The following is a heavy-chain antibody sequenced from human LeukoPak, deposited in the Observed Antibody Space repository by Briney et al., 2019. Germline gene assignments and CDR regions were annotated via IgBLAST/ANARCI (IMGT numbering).Heavy chain of an antibody. V-gene: IGHV3-23*01. CDR1: GFTFNSYA. J-gene: IGHJ6*02. Sequence: GGSLRLSCAASGFTFNSYAMSWVRQAPGKGLEWVSAISGSGGSTYYADSVEGRFTISRHNSKNTLYLQMNSLRAEDTAVYYCAKAPTGYYYYGMDVWGQGTTVTVSS. CDR2: ISGSGGST. D-gene: IGHD6-13*01. CDR3: AKAPTGYYYYGMDV.